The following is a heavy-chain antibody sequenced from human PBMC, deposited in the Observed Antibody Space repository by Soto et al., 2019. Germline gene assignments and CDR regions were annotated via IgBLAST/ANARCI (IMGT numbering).Heavy chain of an antibody. CDR3: TRQAPAVSIARAIDV. CDR2: IFPHDSDT. CDR1: GYSFIDHW. D-gene: IGHD3-10*01. J-gene: IGHJ6*02. Sequence: GESLKISCKVSGYSFIDHWIGWVRQMPGKGQEWMGIIFPHDSDTRYNPSFQGQVTISADMSTNTAFLQWGSLKASDTAIYYCTRQAPAVSIARAIDVWGQGTRVTAP. V-gene: IGHV5-51*01.